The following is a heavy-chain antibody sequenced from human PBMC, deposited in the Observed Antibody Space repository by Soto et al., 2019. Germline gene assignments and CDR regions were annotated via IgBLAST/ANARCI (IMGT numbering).Heavy chain of an antibody. Sequence: SVKVYCKASGFTFTSSAVQWVRQARGQRLEWIGWIVVGSGNTNYAQKFQERVTITRDMSTSTAYMELSSLRSEDTAVYYCAADPLGGIYYYSCGMDFWGQGTTVTVSS. CDR2: IVVGSGNT. V-gene: IGHV1-58*01. J-gene: IGHJ6*02. CDR3: AADPLGGIYYYSCGMDF. D-gene: IGHD3-3*01. CDR1: GFTFTSSA.